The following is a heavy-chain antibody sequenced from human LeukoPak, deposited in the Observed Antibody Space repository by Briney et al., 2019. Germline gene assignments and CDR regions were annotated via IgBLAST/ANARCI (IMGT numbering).Heavy chain of an antibody. V-gene: IGHV3-15*01. CDR1: GFTFSSYG. Sequence: GRSLRLSCAASGFTFSSYGMHWVRQAPGKGLEWVGRIKSKSDGGTTDNAAPVKGRFTVSKDDSKNTLYLQMNSLKTEDTGTYYCTTGTLTSDYWGQGTLVTVSS. D-gene: IGHD4-17*01. J-gene: IGHJ4*02. CDR3: TTGTLTSDY. CDR2: IKSKSDGGTT.